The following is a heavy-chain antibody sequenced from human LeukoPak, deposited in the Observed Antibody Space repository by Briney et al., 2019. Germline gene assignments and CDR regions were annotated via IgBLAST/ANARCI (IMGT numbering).Heavy chain of an antibody. D-gene: IGHD2-21*01. V-gene: IGHV3-30*18. CDR3: AKSGARYCGRGNCYFDY. CDR1: GFTFSGYG. J-gene: IGHJ4*02. Sequence: PGGSLRLSCAASGFTFSGYGMHWVRQAPGKGLEWVAVISDDGNVKFYSDSVKGRLTISRDNSKNLLSLQMNSLRAEDTAVYYCAKSGARYCGRGNCYFDYWGQGTLVTVSS. CDR2: ISDDGNVK.